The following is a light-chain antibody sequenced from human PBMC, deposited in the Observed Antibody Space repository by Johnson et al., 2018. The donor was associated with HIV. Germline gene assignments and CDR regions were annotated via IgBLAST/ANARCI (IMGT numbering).Light chain of an antibody. CDR1: STNIGKNS. CDR2: ENN. Sequence: QSVLTQPPSVSAAPGQKVTIPCSGSSTNIGKNSVSWYQQLPGTAPKLLIYENNKRPSGIPDRFSGSKSGTSATLGITGLQTGDEADYYCGTWDTSLSAGYVFGTGTKVTVL. CDR3: GTWDTSLSAGYV. V-gene: IGLV1-51*01. J-gene: IGLJ1*01.